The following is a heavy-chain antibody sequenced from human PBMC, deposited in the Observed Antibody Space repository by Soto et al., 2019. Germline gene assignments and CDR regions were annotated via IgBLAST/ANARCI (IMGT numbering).Heavy chain of an antibody. D-gene: IGHD3-22*01. CDR3: ARDCSEMMVTTSDYYYGMDV. CDR2: ISSSSSYI. CDR1: GFTFSSYS. J-gene: IGHJ6*02. V-gene: IGHV3-21*01. Sequence: EVQLVESGGGLVKPGGSLRLSCAASGFTFSSYSRNWVRQAPGKGLDWVSCISSSSSYIYYADSVKGRFTISRDNAKKSLYLQMNSLRDEDTAVYYCARDCSEMMVTTSDYYYGMDVWGQGTTVTVSS.